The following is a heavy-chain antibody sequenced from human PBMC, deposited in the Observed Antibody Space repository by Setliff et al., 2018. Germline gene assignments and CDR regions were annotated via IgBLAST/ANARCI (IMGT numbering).Heavy chain of an antibody. Sequence: VKVSCKASGGTFRSYGISWVRQAPGQGLEWMGGTIPSFGSTNYAQKFQGRVTMTTDTSTSTAYMELRSLRSDDTAVYYCARDFLGQWGGKGGLDYWGQGTLVTVSS. CDR2: TIPSFGST. J-gene: IGHJ4*02. D-gene: IGHD6-19*01. CDR3: ARDFLGQWGGKGGLDY. CDR1: GGTFRSYG. V-gene: IGHV1-69*05.